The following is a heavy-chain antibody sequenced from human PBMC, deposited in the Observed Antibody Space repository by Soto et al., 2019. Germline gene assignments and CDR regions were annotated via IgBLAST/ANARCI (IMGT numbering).Heavy chain of an antibody. J-gene: IGHJ6*02. CDR1: GFTFTSSA. CDR2: IVVGSGNT. CDR3: AAPKSNYYYYGMDV. Sequence: ASVKVSCKASGFTFTSSAVQWVRQARGQRLEWIGWIVVGSGNTNYAQKFQERVTITRDMSTSTAYMELSSLRSEDTAVYYCAAPKSNYYYYGMDVWGQGTTVTVSS. V-gene: IGHV1-58*01.